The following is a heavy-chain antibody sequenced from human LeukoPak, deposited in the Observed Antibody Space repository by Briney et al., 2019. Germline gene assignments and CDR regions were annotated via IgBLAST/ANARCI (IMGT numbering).Heavy chain of an antibody. Sequence: ASVKVSCKVSGNSLSETSIHWVRQAPEQRLEWMGGFDPEDGEPIFAQRFQGRFSMTEDTSADIAYMELSSLRPEDTAVYYCATADKWEPLDYWGQGTLVTVSS. J-gene: IGHJ4*02. V-gene: IGHV1-24*01. D-gene: IGHD1-26*01. CDR1: GNSLSETS. CDR3: ATADKWEPLDY. CDR2: FDPEDGEP.